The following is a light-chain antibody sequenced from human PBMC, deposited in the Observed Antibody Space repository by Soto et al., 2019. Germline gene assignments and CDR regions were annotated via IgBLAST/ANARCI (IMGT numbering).Light chain of an antibody. CDR3: SSYTSDSSYV. Sequence: VLTQPSSLSGSPGQSINISCTGTISDVGLYDYVSWYQQHPGKAPQLMIYAVSNRPSGVSNRFSASKSGNTASLFISGLQAEDEADYYCSSYTSDSSYVFGSGTKVTVL. CDR2: AVS. CDR1: ISDVGLYDY. J-gene: IGLJ1*01. V-gene: IGLV2-14*01.